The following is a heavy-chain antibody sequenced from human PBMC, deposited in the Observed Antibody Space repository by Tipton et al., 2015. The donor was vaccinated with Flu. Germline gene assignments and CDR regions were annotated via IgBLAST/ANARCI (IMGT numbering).Heavy chain of an antibody. Sequence: TLSLTCTVPGGSIGSYYWGWIRQPPGRGLEWIGNIHHSGNTYYNPSLKSRVTISVDTSKNQFSLKLSSVTAADKAVYYCARRDDSNYVSEPKNWFDPWGQGTLVTVSS. V-gene: IGHV4-59*04. D-gene: IGHD4-11*01. CDR2: IHHSGNT. CDR3: ARRDDSNYVSEPKNWFDP. CDR1: GGSIGSYY. J-gene: IGHJ5*02.